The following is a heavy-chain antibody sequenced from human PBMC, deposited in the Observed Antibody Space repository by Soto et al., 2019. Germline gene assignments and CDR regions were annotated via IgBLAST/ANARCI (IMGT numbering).Heavy chain of an antibody. V-gene: IGHV3-48*03. CDR2: ISSSGSTI. CDR3: ARDQDSSSWSY. CDR1: GFTFSSYE. J-gene: IGHJ4*02. Sequence: EVQLVESGGGLEQPGGSLRLSCAASGFTFSSYEMNWVRQAPGKGLEWVSYISSSGSTIYYADSVKGRFTISRDNAKNSLYRQLNSLRAEDTAVYYCARDQDSSSWSYWGQGTLVTVSS. D-gene: IGHD6-13*01.